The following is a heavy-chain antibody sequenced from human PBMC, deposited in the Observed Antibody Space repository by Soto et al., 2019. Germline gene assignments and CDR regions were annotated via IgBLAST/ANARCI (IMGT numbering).Heavy chain of an antibody. Sequence: QVQLVESGGGLVKPGGSLRLSCAASGFTFSDYYMSWIRQAPGKGLEWVSYISSSSSYTNYADSVKGRFTISRDNAKNSLYLQMNSLRAEDTAVYYCARSSSCWPKHFDYWGQGTLVTVSS. V-gene: IGHV3-11*05. CDR3: ARSSSCWPKHFDY. D-gene: IGHD6-13*01. CDR2: ISSSSSYT. J-gene: IGHJ4*02. CDR1: GFTFSDYY.